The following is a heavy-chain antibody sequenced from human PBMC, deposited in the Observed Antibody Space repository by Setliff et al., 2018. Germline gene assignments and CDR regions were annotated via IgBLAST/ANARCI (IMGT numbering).Heavy chain of an antibody. Sequence: SETLSLTCAVYGDSFSDYYWSWIRQPPGQGLEWIEEINHSGHTNYSPSLRSRVTMSVDTSKKQLSLKLNTVTAADTADYYCRFWSGYYKNDYWGQGTLVTVSS. CDR2: INHSGHT. CDR3: RFWSGYYKNDY. D-gene: IGHD3-3*01. J-gene: IGHJ4*02. V-gene: IGHV4-34*01. CDR1: GDSFSDYY.